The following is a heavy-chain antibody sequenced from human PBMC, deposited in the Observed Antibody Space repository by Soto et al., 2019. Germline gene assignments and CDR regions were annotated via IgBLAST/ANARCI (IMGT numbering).Heavy chain of an antibody. Sequence: GGSLRLSCAASGFTFSSYGMHWVRQAPGKGLEWVAVIWYDGSNKYYADSVKGRFTISRDNSKNTLYLQMNSLRAEDTAVYYCARDGIAARSGSFDYWGQGTLVTVSS. CDR1: GFTFSSYG. CDR3: ARDGIAARSGSFDY. V-gene: IGHV3-33*01. D-gene: IGHD6-13*01. J-gene: IGHJ4*02. CDR2: IWYDGSNK.